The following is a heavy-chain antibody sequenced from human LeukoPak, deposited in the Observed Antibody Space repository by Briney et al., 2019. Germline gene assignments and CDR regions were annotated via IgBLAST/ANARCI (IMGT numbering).Heavy chain of an antibody. CDR3: ATTRDYYENSGYTLLQD. V-gene: IGHV1-69*01. D-gene: IGHD3-22*01. CDR2: IIPILGTS. Sequence: GASVKVSCKASGSTFGTYAINWVRQAPGQGLEWLGGIIPILGTSNYAQSFQGRVTITADESSGTAYMALSSLRSEDTAIYYCATTRDYYENSGYTLLQDWGQGTLVTVSS. J-gene: IGHJ1*01. CDR1: GSTFGTYA.